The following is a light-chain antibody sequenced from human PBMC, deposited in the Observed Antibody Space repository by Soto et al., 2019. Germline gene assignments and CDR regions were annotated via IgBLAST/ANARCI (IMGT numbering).Light chain of an antibody. V-gene: IGKV2-30*01. CDR1: QSLIYSDGNTY. CDR2: KVS. CDR3: MQGAYWPLT. J-gene: IGKJ2*01. Sequence: DVVMTQSPLSLPVTPGQPASISCRSSQSLIYSDGNTYLNWFQQRPGQSPRRLIYKVSNRDSAVPDRFSGSGSGTDFTLKISRVEAEDVGVYYCMQGAYWPLTFGQGTNLELK.